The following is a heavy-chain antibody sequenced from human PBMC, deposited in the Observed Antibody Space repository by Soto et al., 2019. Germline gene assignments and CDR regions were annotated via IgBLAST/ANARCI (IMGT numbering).Heavy chain of an antibody. Sequence: ASVKVSCKASGYTFTSYYMHWVRQAPGQGLEWMGIINPSGGSTSYAQKFQGRVTMTRDTSTSTVYMELSSLRSEDTAMYYCAREAPDYYYDSSGYYYYYYGMDVWGQGTTVTVSS. CDR1: GYTFTSYY. V-gene: IGHV1-46*01. D-gene: IGHD3-22*01. CDR3: AREAPDYYYDSSGYYYYYYGMDV. J-gene: IGHJ6*02. CDR2: INPSGGST.